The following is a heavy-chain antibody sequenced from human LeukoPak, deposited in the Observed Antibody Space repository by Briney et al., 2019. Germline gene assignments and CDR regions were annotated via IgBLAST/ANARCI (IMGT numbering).Heavy chain of an antibody. CDR2: ISYDGSNK. CDR3: ARDSRGVGWEPCFDY. V-gene: IGHV3-30*03. D-gene: IGHD1-26*01. CDR1: GFTFSSYG. Sequence: PGGSLRLSCAASGFTFSSYGMHWVRQAPGKGLEWVAVISYDGSNKYYADSVKGRFTISRDNARNSLNLQMNSLRVEDTAVYYCARDSRGVGWEPCFDYWGQGTLVPVSS. J-gene: IGHJ4*02.